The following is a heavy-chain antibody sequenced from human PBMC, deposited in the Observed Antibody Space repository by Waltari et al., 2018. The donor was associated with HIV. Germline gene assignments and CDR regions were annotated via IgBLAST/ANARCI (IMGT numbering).Heavy chain of an antibody. CDR2: IKEDGGER. V-gene: IGHV3-7*01. Sequence: LEESGGGAVQPGEALRLSCEASGFSFGSFWMSWVRQVSGKGLEWVADIKEDGGERNVVDSVKGRFTVSRDNAKNLLILKMDNLKMEDSGIYYCARGAGSVWGQGTLVTV. J-gene: IGHJ4*02. CDR1: GFSFGSFW. CDR3: ARGAGSV.